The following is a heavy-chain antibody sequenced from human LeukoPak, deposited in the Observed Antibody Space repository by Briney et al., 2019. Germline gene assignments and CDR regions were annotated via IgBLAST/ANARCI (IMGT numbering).Heavy chain of an antibody. CDR2: IYYSVST. J-gene: IGHJ5*02. CDR3: ASLEYYYDSSGYSET. V-gene: IGHV4-59*08. CDR1: GGSISSYY. D-gene: IGHD3-22*01. Sequence: SETLSLTCTVSGGSISSYYWSWIRQPPGKGLEWIGYIYYSVSTNYNPSLKSRVTISLDTSKNQFSLKLSSVTAADTAVYYCASLEYYYDSSGYSETWGQGTLVTVSS.